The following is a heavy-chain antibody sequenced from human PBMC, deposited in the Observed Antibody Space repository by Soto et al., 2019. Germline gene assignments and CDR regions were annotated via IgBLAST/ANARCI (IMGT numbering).Heavy chain of an antibody. J-gene: IGHJ4*02. Sequence: QVRLREAGGGVVQPGRSLRLSCGASGFNFNHTAMHWVRQAPGKGLEWLAVMSYDGTKTSTEESVKGRFIISRDNSKNTVSLQMNGLRTGDRAVYYWAREYESSGYWSGGLENWGQGTLVIVSS. CDR1: GFNFNHTA. CDR3: AREYESSGYWSGGLEN. CDR2: MSYDGTKT. V-gene: IGHV3-30*04. D-gene: IGHD3-22*01.